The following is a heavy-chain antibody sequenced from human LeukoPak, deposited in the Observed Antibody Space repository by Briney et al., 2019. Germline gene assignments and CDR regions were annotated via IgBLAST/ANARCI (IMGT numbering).Heavy chain of an antibody. V-gene: IGHV1-2*02. CDR1: GYTFTLYY. CDR2: VNPNSGGT. Sequence: ASVKVSCKASGYTFTLYYIHWVRQAPGRGPEWMGWVNPNSGGTNYAQKFQGRVTMTRDTSISTAYLELSRLTSDDAAVYYCARDLPGQYSTSGARPFRHWGQGTLVTVS. D-gene: IGHD4-11*01. CDR3: ARDLPGQYSTSGARPFRH. J-gene: IGHJ1*01.